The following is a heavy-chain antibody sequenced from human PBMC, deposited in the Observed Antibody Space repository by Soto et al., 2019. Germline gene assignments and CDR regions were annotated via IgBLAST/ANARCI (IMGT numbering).Heavy chain of an antibody. CDR2: IGTAGDT. CDR3: AINSLMVRGVIAY. J-gene: IGHJ4*02. V-gene: IGHV3-13*01. CDR1: GFTFSSYD. D-gene: IGHD3-10*01. Sequence: GGSLRLSCAASGFTFSSYDMHWVRQATGKGLEWVSAIGTAGDTYYPGSVKGRFTISRENAKNSLYLQMNSLRAEDTAVYYCAINSLMVRGVIAYWGQGTLVTVSS.